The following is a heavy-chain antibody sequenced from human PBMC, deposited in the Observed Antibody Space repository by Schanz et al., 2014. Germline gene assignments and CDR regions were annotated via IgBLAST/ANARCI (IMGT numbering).Heavy chain of an antibody. CDR3: ARQMGRLSSSRGNYFDY. CDR1: GFIFNDYY. D-gene: IGHD6-13*01. Sequence: QVQLVESGGGLVKPGGSLRLSCAASGFIFNDYYMNWIRQAPGKGLEWVAFIRYNGINEYYADSVKGRFTISRDNSKNTLYLQMNSLRGDDTAVYYCARQMGRLSSSRGNYFDYWGQGTLVTVSS. V-gene: IGHV3-30*02. CDR2: IRYNGINE. J-gene: IGHJ4*02.